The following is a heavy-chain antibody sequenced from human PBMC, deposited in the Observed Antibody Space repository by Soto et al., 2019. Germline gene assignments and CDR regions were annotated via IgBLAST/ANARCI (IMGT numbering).Heavy chain of an antibody. Sequence: QVQLQESGPGLVKPSQTLSLTCTVSGGSISSGGYYWSWIRQHPGKGLEWIGYIYYSGSTYYNPSLKSRVTISVDTSKNQFSLKLSSVTAADTAVYYCARDGPGDYDSSGYLRVFDYWGQGTLVTVSS. V-gene: IGHV4-31*03. D-gene: IGHD3-22*01. CDR3: ARDGPGDYDSSGYLRVFDY. CDR2: IYYSGST. CDR1: GGSISSGGYY. J-gene: IGHJ4*02.